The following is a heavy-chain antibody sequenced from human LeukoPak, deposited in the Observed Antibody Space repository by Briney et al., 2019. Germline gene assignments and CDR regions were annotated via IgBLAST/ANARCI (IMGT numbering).Heavy chain of an antibody. CDR1: GGSISSGDYY. CDR2: IYYSGDT. V-gene: IGHV4-30-4*01. J-gene: IGHJ4*02. D-gene: IGHD5-24*01. CDR3: ARVAAATTNPRFDY. Sequence: SETLSLTCTVSGGSISSGDYYWSWIRQPPGEGLEWIGYIYYSGDTYYNPSLRSRVIISVDTSKNQFSLNLNSVTAADTAVYYCARVAAATTNPRFDYWGQGTLVTVSS.